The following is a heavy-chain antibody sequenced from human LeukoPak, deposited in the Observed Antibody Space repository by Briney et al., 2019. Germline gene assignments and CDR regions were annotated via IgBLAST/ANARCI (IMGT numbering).Heavy chain of an antibody. J-gene: IGHJ3*02. CDR3: ARSGYYYGSGSPARAFDI. CDR2: IYPGDSDT. CDR1: GYSFTSYW. Sequence: GESLKISCKGSGYSFTSYWIGWVRQMPGKGLEWMEIIYPGDSDTRYSPSFQAQATISADKSISTAYLQWSSLKASDTDMYYCARSGYYYGSGSPARAFDIWGQGTMVTVSS. D-gene: IGHD3-10*01. V-gene: IGHV5-51*01.